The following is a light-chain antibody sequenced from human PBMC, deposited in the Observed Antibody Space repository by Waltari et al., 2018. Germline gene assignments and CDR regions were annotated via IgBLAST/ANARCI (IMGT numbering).Light chain of an antibody. CDR2: GVS. J-gene: IGKJ1*01. V-gene: IGKV3-20*01. CDR3: QHYVRLPAT. Sequence: EIVLTQSPGTLSLSPGARATLSCRASQSGRGSLAWYQQKAGQAPRLLIYGVSSRATGIPERCSGSGSGTDFSLTISRLEPEDFAVYYCQHYVRLPATFGQGTKVEIK. CDR1: QSGRGS.